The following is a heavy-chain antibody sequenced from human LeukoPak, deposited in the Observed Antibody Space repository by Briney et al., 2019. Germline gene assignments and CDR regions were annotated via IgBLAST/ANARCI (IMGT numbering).Heavy chain of an antibody. Sequence: GGSLRLSCAASGFTVSGNYMSWVRQAPGKGLDCISVIYTGGKTYFADSVKGRFSISRDNSKNSLYLQMNSLRPEDTAVYYCARVEMATSVFEYWGQGTLVTVSS. J-gene: IGHJ4*02. CDR3: ARVEMATSVFEY. D-gene: IGHD5-24*01. V-gene: IGHV3-66*02. CDR2: IYTGGKT. CDR1: GFTVSGNY.